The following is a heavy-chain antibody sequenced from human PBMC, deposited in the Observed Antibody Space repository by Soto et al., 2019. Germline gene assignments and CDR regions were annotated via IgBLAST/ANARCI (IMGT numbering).Heavy chain of an antibody. CDR2: INHSGST. Sequence: SETLSLTCAVYGGSFSGYYWSWIRQPPGKGLEWIGEINHSGSTNYNPSLKSRVTISVDTSKNQFSLKLSSVTAADTAVYYCARGPLNYGSGSYYRRGSPIDYWGQGTLVTVS. J-gene: IGHJ4*02. D-gene: IGHD3-10*01. CDR1: GGSFSGYY. CDR3: ARGPLNYGSGSYYRRGSPIDY. V-gene: IGHV4-34*01.